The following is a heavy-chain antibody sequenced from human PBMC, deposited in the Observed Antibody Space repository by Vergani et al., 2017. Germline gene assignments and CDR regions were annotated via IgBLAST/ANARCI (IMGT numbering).Heavy chain of an antibody. CDR1: GYTFTSYY. CDR3: ARETAPWGYSYGYFDY. Sequence: QVQLVQSGAEVKKPGASVKVSCKASGYTFTSYYMHWVRQAPGQGLEWMGIINPSGGSTSYAQKFQGRVTMTRDTSTSTVYMELSSLRSEDTAVYYCARETAPWGYSYGYFDYWGQGTLVTVSS. D-gene: IGHD5-18*01. CDR2: INPSGGST. J-gene: IGHJ4*02. V-gene: IGHV1-46*01.